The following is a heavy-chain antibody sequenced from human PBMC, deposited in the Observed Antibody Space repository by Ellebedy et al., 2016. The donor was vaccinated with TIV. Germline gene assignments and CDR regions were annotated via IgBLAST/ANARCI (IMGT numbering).Heavy chain of an antibody. J-gene: IGHJ4*02. D-gene: IGHD3-22*01. CDR2: IYYSGST. Sequence: MPSETLSLTCTVSGGSISSSSYYWGWIRQPPGKGLEWIGSIYYSGSTYYNPSLKSRVTISVDTSKNQFSLKMTSVTAADTAVYYCARVGLGYYDTANFDYWGQGTLVTVSS. CDR1: GGSISSSSYY. V-gene: IGHV4-39*07. CDR3: ARVGLGYYDTANFDY.